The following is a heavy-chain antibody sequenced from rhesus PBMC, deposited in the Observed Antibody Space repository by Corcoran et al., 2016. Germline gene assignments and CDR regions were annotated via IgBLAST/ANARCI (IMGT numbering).Heavy chain of an antibody. CDR1: GGSISGYYY. V-gene: IGHV4-73*01. CDR3: AREGSGSWN. Sequence: QVQLQQWGEGLVKRSETLSLTCAVHGGSISGYYYWSWIRQPPGKGLEWIGYNNGNSASSNYNPSLKNRVTISKDTSKNQFSLKLGSVTAADAAVYYCAREGSGSWNWGQGVLVTVSS. CDR2: NNGNSASS. J-gene: IGHJ4*01. D-gene: IGHD6-25*01.